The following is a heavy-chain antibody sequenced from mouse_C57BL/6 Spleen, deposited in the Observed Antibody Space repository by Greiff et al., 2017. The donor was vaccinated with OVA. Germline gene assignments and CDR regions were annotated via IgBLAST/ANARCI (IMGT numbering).Heavy chain of an antibody. J-gene: IGHJ4*01. D-gene: IGHD1-1*01. Sequence: VQLQQPGAELVMPGASVKLSCKASGYTFTSYWMHWVKQRPGQGLEWIGEIDPSDSYTNYTQKFKGKSTLTVDKSSSTAYMQLSSLTSEDSAVYYCARSYGDYAMDYWGQGTSVTVSS. CDR1: GYTFTSYW. CDR3: ARSYGDYAMDY. CDR2: IDPSDSYT. V-gene: IGHV1-69*01.